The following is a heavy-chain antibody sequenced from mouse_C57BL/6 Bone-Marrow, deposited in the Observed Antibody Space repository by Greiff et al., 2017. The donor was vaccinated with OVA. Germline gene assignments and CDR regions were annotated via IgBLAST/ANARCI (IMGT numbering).Heavy chain of an antibody. CDR2: SRNKANDYTT. V-gene: IGHV7-1*01. Sequence: EVNVVESGGGLVQSGRSLRLSCATSGFTFSDFYMEWVRQAPGKGLEWIAASRNKANDYTTEYSASVKGRFIVSRDTSQSILYLQMNALRAEDTAIYYCARDASPIYAMDYWGQGTPVTVSS. J-gene: IGHJ4*01. CDR1: GFTFSDFY. CDR3: ARDASPIYAMDY. D-gene: IGHD6-5*01.